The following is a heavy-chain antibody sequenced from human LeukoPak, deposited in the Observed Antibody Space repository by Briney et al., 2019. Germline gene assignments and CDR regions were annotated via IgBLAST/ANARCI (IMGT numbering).Heavy chain of an antibody. CDR2: ISGIGDNT. J-gene: IGHJ6*03. V-gene: IGHV3-23*01. Sequence: GGSLRLSCAASGFTFSSYAMSCVRQAPGKGLEWVSTISGIGDNTSYADSVKGRFTISRDNSKNTLYLQMNRLRAEDTAVYYCAKDEASGYGLGVGYYYYMDVWGKGATVTVSS. D-gene: IGHD5-12*01. CDR3: AKDEASGYGLGVGYYYYMDV. CDR1: GFTFSSYA.